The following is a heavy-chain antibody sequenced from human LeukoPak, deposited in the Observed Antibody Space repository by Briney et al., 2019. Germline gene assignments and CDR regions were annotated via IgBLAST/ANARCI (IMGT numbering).Heavy chain of an antibody. CDR3: ARRPGDY. D-gene: IGHD6-6*01. J-gene: IGHJ4*02. Sequence: PGGSLRLSYAASGFIFSYYCMHWVRHAPGKGLVWVSPIDSDGSVTTYADSVKGRFTISRDNAKNTLYLQMNSLRADDTAVYYCARRPGDYWSRGTLVTVSS. CDR1: GFIFSYYC. CDR2: IDSDGSVT. V-gene: IGHV3-74*01.